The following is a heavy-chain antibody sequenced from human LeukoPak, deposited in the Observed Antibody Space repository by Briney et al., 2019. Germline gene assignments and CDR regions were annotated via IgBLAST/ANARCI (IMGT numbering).Heavy chain of an antibody. D-gene: IGHD2-2*01. CDR3: ATGGYCSSTSCYGLSGYYGMDV. CDR2: IYHTGCF. J-gene: IGHJ6*02. CDR1: GGSISSGDYY. Sequence: SETLSLTCTVSGGSISSGDYYWSWIRQPPGKGLEWIGFIYHTGCFHYNPSLKSRVTISVDTSKNQFSLNLRSVTAADTAVYYCATGGYCSSTSCYGLSGYYGMDVWGQGTTVTVSS. V-gene: IGHV4-30-4*01.